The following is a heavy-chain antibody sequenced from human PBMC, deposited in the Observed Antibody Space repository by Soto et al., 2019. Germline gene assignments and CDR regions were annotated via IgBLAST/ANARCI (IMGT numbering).Heavy chain of an antibody. CDR1: GFTFINYA. V-gene: IGHV3-23*01. J-gene: IGHJ2*01. D-gene: IGHD2-2*01. CDR2: ISGGGDRA. CDR3: ARKVLGSTSRPDWWYFDL. Sequence: EVQLLESGGGLVQPGGSLRLSCVGSGFTFINYAMNWVRQTPGKGLEWVSTISGGGDRAFDADTVKGRFTISRDNSKTTVNLPRKSLRADETAVYYCARKVLGSTSRPDWWYFDLWGRGTLVTVTP.